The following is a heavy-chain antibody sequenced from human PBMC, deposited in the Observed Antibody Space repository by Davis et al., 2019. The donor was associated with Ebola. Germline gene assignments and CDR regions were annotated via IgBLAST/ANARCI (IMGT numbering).Heavy chain of an antibody. J-gene: IGHJ4*02. CDR2: INPHNGNT. D-gene: IGHD1-1*01. CDR1: GYTFTSYG. V-gene: IGHV1-18*04. CDR3: ARAQFPTTSDH. Sequence: ASVKVSCMASGYTFTSYGITWVRQAPGQGLEWMGWINPHNGNTNYAQNVQGRVTMTTDTSTSTAYMEVGILRSDDTAVYYCARAQFPTTSDHWGQGTLVTVSS.